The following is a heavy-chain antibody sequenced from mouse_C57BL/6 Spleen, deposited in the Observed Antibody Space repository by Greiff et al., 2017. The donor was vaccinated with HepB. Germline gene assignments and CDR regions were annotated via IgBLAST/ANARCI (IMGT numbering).Heavy chain of an antibody. J-gene: IGHJ2*01. CDR3: ARQYDHYFDY. CDR2: ISSGGSYT. CDR1: GFTFSSYG. V-gene: IGHV5-6*01. D-gene: IGHD2-14*01. Sequence: EVKLVESGGDLVKLGGSLKLSCAASGFTFSSYGMSWVRQTPDKRLEWVATISSGGSYTYYPDSVKGRFTISRDNAKNTLYLQMSSLKSEDTAMYYCARQYDHYFDYWGQGTTLTVSS.